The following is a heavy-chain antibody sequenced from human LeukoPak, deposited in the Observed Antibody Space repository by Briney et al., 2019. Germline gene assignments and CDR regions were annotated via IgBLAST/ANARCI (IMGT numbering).Heavy chain of an antibody. CDR2: ISGSGGST. CDR1: GFTFSSYA. J-gene: IGHJ4*02. CDR3: AKGSCSGGSCYPDY. V-gene: IGHV3-23*01. Sequence: PGGSLRLSCAASGFTFSSYAMSWVRQAPGKGLEWVSAISGSGGSTYCADSVKGRFTISRDNSKNTLYLQMNSLRAEDTAVYYCAKGSCSGGSCYPDYWGQGTLVTVSS. D-gene: IGHD2-15*01.